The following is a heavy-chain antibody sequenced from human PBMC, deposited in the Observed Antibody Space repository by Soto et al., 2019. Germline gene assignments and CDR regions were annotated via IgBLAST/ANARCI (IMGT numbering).Heavy chain of an antibody. V-gene: IGHV3-13*01. CDR1: GFTFSSYD. D-gene: IGHD6-13*01. J-gene: IGHJ3*02. CDR3: ARALSSSWYFAFDI. Sequence: PGGSLRLSCAASGFTFSSYDMHWVRQATGKGLEWVSAIGTAGDTYYPGSVKGRFTISRENAKNSLYLQMNSLRAGDTAVYYCARALSSSWYFAFDIWGQGTMVTVSS. CDR2: IGTAGDT.